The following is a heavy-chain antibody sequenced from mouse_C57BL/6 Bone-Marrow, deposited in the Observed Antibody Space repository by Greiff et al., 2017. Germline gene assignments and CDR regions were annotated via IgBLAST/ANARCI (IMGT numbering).Heavy chain of an antibody. CDR3: ARRTTAYFDY. D-gene: IGHD1-2*01. J-gene: IGHJ2*01. Sequence: QQSCKASGYTFTSYGISWVKQRTGQGLEWIGEIYPRSGNTYYNEKFKGKATLTADKSSSTAYMELRSLTSEDSAVYFCARRTTAYFDYWGQGTTLTVSS. V-gene: IGHV1-81*01. CDR2: IYPRSGNT. CDR1: GYTFTSYG.